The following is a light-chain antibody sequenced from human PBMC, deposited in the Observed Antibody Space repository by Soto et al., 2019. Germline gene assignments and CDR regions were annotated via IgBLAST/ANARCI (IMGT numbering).Light chain of an antibody. CDR2: EVS. J-gene: IGLJ2*01. CDR1: SSDVGGYNY. V-gene: IGLV2-14*01. Sequence: QSALTQPASVSGSPGQPITISCTGTSSDVGGYNYVSWYQQHQGKAPKLMIYEVSNRPSGVSNRFSGSKSGNTTSLTISGLQSEYEADYYCSSYTSSSTVVFGGGTKVTLL. CDR3: SSYTSSSTVV.